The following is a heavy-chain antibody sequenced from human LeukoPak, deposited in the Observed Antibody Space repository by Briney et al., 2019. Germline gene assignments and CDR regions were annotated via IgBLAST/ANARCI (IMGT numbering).Heavy chain of an antibody. V-gene: IGHV4-59*01. CDR3: ARETSRKGAHYMDV. CDR1: GGSISSYY. D-gene: IGHD1-14*01. CDR2: IYYSGYT. Sequence: SETLSLTCTVSGGSISSYYWSWIRRPPGKGLKWIGNIYYSGYTTYSPSLRSRVTISVDTSKNQFSLKLSSVTAADTAVYYCARETSRKGAHYMDVWGKGTTITISS. J-gene: IGHJ6*03.